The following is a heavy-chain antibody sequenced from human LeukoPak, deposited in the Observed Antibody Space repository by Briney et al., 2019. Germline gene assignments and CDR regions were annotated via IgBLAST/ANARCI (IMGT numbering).Heavy chain of an antibody. D-gene: IGHD2-15*01. V-gene: IGHV3-30-3*01. J-gene: IGHJ4*02. CDR2: ISYDGSNK. CDR1: GFIFSSYA. Sequence: GGSLRLSCAASGFIFSSYAMHWVRQAPGKGLEWVAVISYDGSNKYYADSVKGRFTISRDNSKNTLYLQMNSLRAEDTAVYYCARSSPLDFDYWGQGTLVTVSS. CDR3: ARSSPLDFDY.